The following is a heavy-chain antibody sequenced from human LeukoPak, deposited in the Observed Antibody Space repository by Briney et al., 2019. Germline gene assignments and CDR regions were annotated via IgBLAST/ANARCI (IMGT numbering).Heavy chain of an antibody. CDR2: IYYSGST. CDR1: GASISSSNYY. V-gene: IGHV4-39*01. CDR3: AIATVTMDWFDP. Sequence: SETLSLTCTVSGASISSSNYYWGWLRQPPGKGLEWIGSIYYSGSTSYNPSLQSRVTISVDTAKNQFSLKLSSVTAADTAVYYCAIATVTMDWFDPWGQGTLVTVSS. D-gene: IGHD4-17*01. J-gene: IGHJ5*02.